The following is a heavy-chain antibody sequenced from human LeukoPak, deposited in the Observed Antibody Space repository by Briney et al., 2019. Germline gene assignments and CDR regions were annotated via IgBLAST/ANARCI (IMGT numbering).Heavy chain of an antibody. CDR3: ARVGNTGDAVIIPAAMGFDN. Sequence: PGGSLRLSCAASGFTFSSYSMNWVRQAPGKGLEWVSYISSSSSTIYYADSVKGRFTISRDNAKNSLYLQMNSLRAEDTAVYFCARVGNTGDAVIIPAAMGFDNWGQGTVVTVSS. J-gene: IGHJ4*02. CDR1: GFTFSSYS. CDR2: ISSSSSTI. D-gene: IGHD2-2*01. V-gene: IGHV3-48*01.